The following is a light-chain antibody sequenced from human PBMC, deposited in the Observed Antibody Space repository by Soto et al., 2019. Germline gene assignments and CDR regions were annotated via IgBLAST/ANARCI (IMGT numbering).Light chain of an antibody. Sequence: EIVLTQSPATQSLSPGDRATLSCRASQSIGIYLAWYQQTPGQSPRLLIYEASNRATGVPAKFSGTGSGTDFTLTISSLESEDFGIYYCQQRSTWPLTFGGGTRVEI. J-gene: IGKJ4*01. CDR3: QQRSTWPLT. CDR2: EAS. V-gene: IGKV3-11*01. CDR1: QSIGIY.